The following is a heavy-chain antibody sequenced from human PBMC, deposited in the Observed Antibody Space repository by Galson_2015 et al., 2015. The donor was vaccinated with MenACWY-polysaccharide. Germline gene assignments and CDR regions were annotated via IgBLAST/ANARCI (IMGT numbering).Heavy chain of an antibody. CDR3: AKGGREVDNWLDY. CDR1: GFTFSSYV. CDR2: ITDSGSST. V-gene: IGHV3-23*01. J-gene: IGHJ5*01. Sequence: SLRLSCAVSGFTFSSYVMSWVRQAPGRGLEWVSSITDSGSSTYYVDSVKGRFTISRDNSKNTLFLQMNSLRADDTAVYYCAKGGREVDNWLDYWGQGTLVTVSS. D-gene: IGHD1-26*01.